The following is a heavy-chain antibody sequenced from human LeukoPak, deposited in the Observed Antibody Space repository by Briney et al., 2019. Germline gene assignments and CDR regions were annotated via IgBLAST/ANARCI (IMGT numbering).Heavy chain of an antibody. CDR1: GYSISSGYY. CDR3: ARSLKRGSSSGWFTGKYYFDY. CDR2: IYHSGST. Sequence: SETLSLTCTVSGYSISSGYYWGWIRQPPGKGLEWIGSIYHSGSTHYNPSLKGRVTISVDTSKNQFSLKLSSVTAADTAVYYCARSLKRGSSSGWFTGKYYFDYWGQGTLVTVSS. D-gene: IGHD6-19*01. V-gene: IGHV4-38-2*02. J-gene: IGHJ4*02.